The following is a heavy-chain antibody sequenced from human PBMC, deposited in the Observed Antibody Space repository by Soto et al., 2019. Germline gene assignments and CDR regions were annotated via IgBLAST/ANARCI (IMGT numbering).Heavy chain of an antibody. CDR2: ISYDGSNK. J-gene: IGHJ3*02. D-gene: IGHD3-22*01. CDR1: GFTFSNYW. Sequence: VQLMESGGGLVQPGGSLRLSCAASGFTFSNYWMSWVRQAPGKGLEWVAVISYDGSNKYYADSVKGRFTISRDNSKNTLYLQMNSLRAEDTAVYYCARDFIVVVTYDAFDIWGQGTMVTVSS. V-gene: IGHV3-30*03. CDR3: ARDFIVVVTYDAFDI.